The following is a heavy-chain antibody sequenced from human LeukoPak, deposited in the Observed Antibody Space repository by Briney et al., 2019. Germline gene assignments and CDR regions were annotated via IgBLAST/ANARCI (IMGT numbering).Heavy chain of an antibody. Sequence: SETLSLTCTVSGGSISSYYWSWIRQPPGKGLEWVGYIYYSGSTNYNPSLKSRVTISVDTSKNQFSLKLTSVTAADTAVYYCARGRGSGGPFDSWGQGTLVTVSS. V-gene: IGHV4-59*01. CDR1: GGSISSYY. J-gene: IGHJ5*01. CDR3: ARGRGSGGPFDS. CDR2: IYYSGST. D-gene: IGHD6-19*01.